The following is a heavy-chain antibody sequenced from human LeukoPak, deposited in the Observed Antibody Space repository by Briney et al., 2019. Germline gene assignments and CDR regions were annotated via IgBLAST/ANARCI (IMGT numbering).Heavy chain of an antibody. CDR2: FDPEYQKT. CDR1: GYSLTELS. V-gene: IGHV1-24*01. J-gene: IGHJ3*02. CDR3: ATGGPMIAVVITSRPFDI. Sequence: ASVKVSCKLSGYSLTELSIHWVRQAPGKGLEWMGGFDPEYQKTIYAERFQDRVTLTEDTSTDTAYMELSSLRSDDTAVYYCATGGPMIAVVITSRPFDIWGQGTMATVSS. D-gene: IGHD3-22*01.